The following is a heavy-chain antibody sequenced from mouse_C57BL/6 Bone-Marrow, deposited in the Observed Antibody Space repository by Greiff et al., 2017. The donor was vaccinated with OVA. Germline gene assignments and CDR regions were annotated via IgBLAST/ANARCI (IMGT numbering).Heavy chain of an antibody. CDR2: INPDGGST. V-gene: IGHV5-2*01. J-gene: IGHJ2*01. Sequence: EVHLQESGAGLVQPGASLKLSCESNDYDFPSHDMSWVRKTPEQRLELVAAINPDGGSTYYPDTMERRFTITRDNTKKTLYLQMSSLRSEDTAVYYCAKYYYGSSYGYGGQGTTLTVSA. CDR3: AKYYYGSSYGY. D-gene: IGHD1-1*01. CDR1: DYDFPSHD.